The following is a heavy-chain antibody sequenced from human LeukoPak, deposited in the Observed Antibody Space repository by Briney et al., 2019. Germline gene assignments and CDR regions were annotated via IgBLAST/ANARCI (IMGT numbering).Heavy chain of an antibody. CDR3: ARAGIAAANLDY. V-gene: IGHV4-39*07. CDR2: IYYSGST. Sequence: PSETLSLTCTVSGGSISSSSYYWGWIRQPPGKGLEWIGSIYYSGSTNYNPSLKSRVTISVDTSKNQFSLKLSSVTAADTAVYYCARAGIAAANLDYWGQGTLVTVSS. J-gene: IGHJ4*02. CDR1: GGSISSSSYY. D-gene: IGHD6-13*01.